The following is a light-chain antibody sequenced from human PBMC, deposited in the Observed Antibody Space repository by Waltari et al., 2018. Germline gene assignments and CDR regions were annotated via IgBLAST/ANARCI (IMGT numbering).Light chain of an antibody. CDR1: ISDVGGYDY. Sequence: QSALTQPPSASGSPGQSVPISCTGTISDVGGYDYFSWYQQHPGKAPKVMIYEVNKRPSGVPDRFSGSKSGSTASLTVSGLQADDEAAYYCSSYAGSNTVVFGGGTKLTVL. J-gene: IGLJ2*01. CDR2: EVN. CDR3: SSYAGSNTVV. V-gene: IGLV2-8*01.